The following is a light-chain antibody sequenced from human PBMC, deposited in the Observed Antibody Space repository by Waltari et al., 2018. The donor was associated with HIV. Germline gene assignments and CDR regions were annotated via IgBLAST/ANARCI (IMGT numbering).Light chain of an antibody. CDR3: SSYTSSNTLYV. V-gene: IGLV2-14*03. Sequence: QSALTQPASVSGSPGQSIPISCTGTSSDVGGFNYVSWYQQHPGKAPKLMIYDVNKRPSGISNRFSGSKSGNTASLTISGLQAEDEADYYCSSYTSSNTLYVFGTGTKVTVL. J-gene: IGLJ1*01. CDR2: DVN. CDR1: SSDVGGFNY.